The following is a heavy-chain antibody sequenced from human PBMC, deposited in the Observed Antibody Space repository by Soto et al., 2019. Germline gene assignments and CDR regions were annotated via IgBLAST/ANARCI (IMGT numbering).Heavy chain of an antibody. CDR1: GGSISSYY. CDR3: ARIITMVRGVYYFDY. D-gene: IGHD3-10*01. J-gene: IGHJ4*02. CDR2: IYTSGST. Sequence: PSETLSLTCTVSGGSISSYYWSWIRQPAGKGLEWIGRIYTSGSTNYNPSLKSRVTMSVDTSKNQFSLKLSFVTAADTAVYYCARIITMVRGVYYFDYWGQGTLVTVSS. V-gene: IGHV4-4*07.